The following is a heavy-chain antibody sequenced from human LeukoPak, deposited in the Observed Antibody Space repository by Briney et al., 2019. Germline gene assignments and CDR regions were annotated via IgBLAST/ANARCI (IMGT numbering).Heavy chain of an antibody. CDR2: IYSGGNT. CDR1: GFIFSSNY. V-gene: IGHV3-53*05. D-gene: IGHD3-16*02. CDR3: ARVGSGYPD. Sequence: GGSLRLSCAASGFIFSSNYMSWVRQAPGKGLEWVSVIYSGGNTYYADSVKGRFTISRDNSKNTLYLQMNSLRAEDTAVYYCARVGSGYPDWGQGTLVTVSS. J-gene: IGHJ4*02.